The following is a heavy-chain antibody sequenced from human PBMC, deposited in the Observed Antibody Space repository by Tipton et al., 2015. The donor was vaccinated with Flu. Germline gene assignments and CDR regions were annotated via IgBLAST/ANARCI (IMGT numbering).Heavy chain of an antibody. Sequence: GLVKPSETLSLTCTVSGGSISSYYWSWIRQPPGKGLEWIGYIYYSGSTNYNPSLKSRVTISVDTSKNQFSLKLSSVTAADTAVYYCARGGGITIFGVVIITGDFDLWGRGTLVTVSS. CDR3: ARGGGITIFGVVIITGDFDL. V-gene: IGHV4-59*08. D-gene: IGHD3-3*01. CDR1: GGSISSYY. CDR2: IYYSGST. J-gene: IGHJ2*01.